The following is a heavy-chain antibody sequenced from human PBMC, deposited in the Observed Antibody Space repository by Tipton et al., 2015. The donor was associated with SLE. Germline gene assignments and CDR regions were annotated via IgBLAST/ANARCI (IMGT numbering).Heavy chain of an antibody. Sequence: TLSLTCTVSGGSISSYYWSWIRQPPGKGLEWIGYIYYSGSTNYNPSLKSRVTISVDTSKNQFSLKLSSVTAADTAVYYCARAVRAGYCARWGRGTLVTVSS. J-gene: IGHJ2*01. D-gene: IGHD6-19*01. V-gene: IGHV4-59*01. CDR2: IYYSGST. CDR1: GGSISSYY. CDR3: ARAVRAGYCAR.